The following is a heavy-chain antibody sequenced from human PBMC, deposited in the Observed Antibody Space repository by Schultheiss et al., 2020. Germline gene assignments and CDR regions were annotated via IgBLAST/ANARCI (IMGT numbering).Heavy chain of an antibody. J-gene: IGHJ6*02. V-gene: IGHV3-30-3*01. Sequence: GESLKISCAAAGFTFSSYAMHWVRQAPGKGLEWVAVISYDGSNKYYAASVLGRFTISRDNAKNSLYLQMNSLRAEDTAVYYCARDMHYDSSPHGMDVWGQGTTVTVSS. D-gene: IGHD3-22*01. CDR2: ISYDGSNK. CDR1: GFTFSSYA. CDR3: ARDMHYDSSPHGMDV.